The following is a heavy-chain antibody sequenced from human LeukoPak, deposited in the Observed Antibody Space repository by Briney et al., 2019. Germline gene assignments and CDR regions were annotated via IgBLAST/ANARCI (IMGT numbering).Heavy chain of an antibody. Sequence: ASVKVSCKASGYTFTSYYMHWVRQAPGQGLEWMGIINPSDGSTSYAQKFQGRVTMTRDTSTSTVYMELSSLRSEDTAVYYCASLAGTVTNPRYNWFDPWGQGTLVTVSS. CDR2: INPSDGST. V-gene: IGHV1-46*01. CDR3: ASLAGTVTNPRYNWFDP. CDR1: GYTFTSYY. D-gene: IGHD4-17*01. J-gene: IGHJ5*02.